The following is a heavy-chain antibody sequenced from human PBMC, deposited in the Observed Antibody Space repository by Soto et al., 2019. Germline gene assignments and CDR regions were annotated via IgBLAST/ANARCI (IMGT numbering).Heavy chain of an antibody. CDR3: ARTILGQGFIS. V-gene: IGHV1-8*01. Sequence: QVQLVQSGAEVKKPGASVKVSCKASGNTFTNLDLNWVRQAPGQGFEWTGWVHANSGLTGYAQKFQGRVSITRDISKSTSYTASRSMSAADPAVDYWARTILGQGFISWGQGPLVVVSS. J-gene: IGHJ5*02. CDR2: VHANSGLT. D-gene: IGHD3-16*02. CDR1: GNTFTNLD.